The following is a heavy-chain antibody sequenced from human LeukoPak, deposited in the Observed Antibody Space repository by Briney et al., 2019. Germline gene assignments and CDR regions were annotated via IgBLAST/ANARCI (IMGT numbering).Heavy chain of an antibody. CDR3: ARWGLLRRHYYGMDV. CDR2: INHSGST. Sequence: PSETLSLTCAAYGGSFSGYYWSWIRQPPGKGLEWIGEINHSGSTNYNPSLKSRVTISVDTSKNQFSLKLSSVTAADTAVYYCARWGLLRRHYYGMDVWGQGTTVTVSS. J-gene: IGHJ6*02. V-gene: IGHV4-34*01. D-gene: IGHD3-16*01. CDR1: GGSFSGYY.